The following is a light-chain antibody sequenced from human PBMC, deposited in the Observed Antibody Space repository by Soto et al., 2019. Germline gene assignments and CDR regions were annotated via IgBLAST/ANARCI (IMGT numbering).Light chain of an antibody. CDR1: SSDVGGYNY. J-gene: IGLJ1*01. Sequence: QSLLTQPASVSGSPGQSITISCTGTSSDVGGYNYVSWYQQHPGKAPKLMIYEVSNRPSGVSNRFSGSKSGNTASLTISGLQAEDDADYYCSSYTSSSTTRYVFGTGPKVTVL. V-gene: IGLV2-14*01. CDR2: EVS. CDR3: SSYTSSSTTRYV.